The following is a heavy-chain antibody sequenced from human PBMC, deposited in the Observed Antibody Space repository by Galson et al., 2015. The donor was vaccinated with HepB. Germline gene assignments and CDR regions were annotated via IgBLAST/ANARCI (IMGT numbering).Heavy chain of an antibody. CDR1: GYTFTSYA. CDR3: AMARPNYDFWSGYLSRFDP. D-gene: IGHD3-3*01. CDR2: INAGNGNT. Sequence: SVKVSCKASGYTFTSYAMHWVRQAPGQRLEWMGWINAGNGNTKYSQKFQGRVTITRDTSASTAYMELSSLRSEDTAVYYCAMARPNYDFWSGYLSRFDPWGQGTLVTVSS. J-gene: IGHJ5*02. V-gene: IGHV1-3*01.